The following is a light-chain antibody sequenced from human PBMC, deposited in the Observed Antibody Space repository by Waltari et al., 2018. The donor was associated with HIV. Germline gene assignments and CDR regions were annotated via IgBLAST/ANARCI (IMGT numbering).Light chain of an antibody. J-gene: IGLJ3*02. Sequence: QSVLTQPPSVSAAPGQKATIYCSGSSSNIGNAYVSWYQHVPGPAPKPRIYDDNTRPSEIPDRFSSSKSGTSATLGITGLQTGCETDYYCGTWDHRLSAEVFGRGTKLTVL. CDR1: SSNIGNAY. V-gene: IGLV1-51*01. CDR3: GTWDHRLSAEV. CDR2: DDN.